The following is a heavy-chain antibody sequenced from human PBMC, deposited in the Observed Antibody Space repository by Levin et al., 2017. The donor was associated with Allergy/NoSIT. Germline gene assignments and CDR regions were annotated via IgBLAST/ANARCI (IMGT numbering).Heavy chain of an antibody. J-gene: IGHJ6*03. CDR3: ARDHVDCSTTSCYWNYYYYYMDV. CDR1: GFTFSTYA. D-gene: IGHD2-2*01. V-gene: IGHV3-23*01. CDR2: IGGRDDST. Sequence: PGGSLRLSCAASGFTFSTYAMTWVRQAPGKGLEWVSAIGGRDDSTYYADSVKGRFTISRDKSKSTLYLQMNSLRAEDTALYYCARDHVDCSTTSCYWNYYYYYMDVWGKGTTVTVSS.